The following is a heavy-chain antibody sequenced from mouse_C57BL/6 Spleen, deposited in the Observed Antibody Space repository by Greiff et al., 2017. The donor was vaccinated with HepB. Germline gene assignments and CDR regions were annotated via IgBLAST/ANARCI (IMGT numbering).Heavy chain of an antibody. CDR1: GYTFTSYW. CDR3: ARGISNYAMDY. V-gene: IGHV1-69*01. J-gene: IGHJ4*01. Sequence: QVQLQQPGAELVMPGASVKLSCKASGYTFTSYWMHWVKHRPGQGLEWIGEIDPSDSYTNYNQKFKGKSTLTVDKSSSTAYMQLSSLTSEDSAVYYCARGISNYAMDYWGQGTSVTVSS. CDR2: IDPSDSYT.